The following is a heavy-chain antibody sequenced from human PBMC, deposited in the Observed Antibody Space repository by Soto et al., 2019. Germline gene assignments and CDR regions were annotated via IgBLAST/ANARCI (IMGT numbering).Heavy chain of an antibody. V-gene: IGHV5-51*01. D-gene: IGHD6-13*01. J-gene: IGHJ4*02. CDR2: IYPGDYET. Sequence: GESLKISCQCSGYTFSNFWIAWVRQLPGKGLEWMGIIYPGDYETRYSPSFHGKVTISADRSIGTAYLQWSSLEASDSAFYFCARSPRSSPYFDYWGQGAWSPSPQ. CDR1: GYTFSNFW. CDR3: ARSPRSSPYFDY.